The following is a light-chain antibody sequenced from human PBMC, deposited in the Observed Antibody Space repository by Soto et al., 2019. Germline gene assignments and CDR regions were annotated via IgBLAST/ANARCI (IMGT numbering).Light chain of an antibody. CDR3: AAWDDSLNGPYV. CDR2: SNN. CDR1: SSNIGSNT. J-gene: IGLJ1*01. Sequence: QPALTQPPSASGTPGQRVTISCSGSSSNIGSNTVNWYQQLPGTAPKLLIYSNNQRPSGVPDRFSGSKSGTSASLAISGLQSEDEADYYCAAWDDSLNGPYVFGTGTKVTVL. V-gene: IGLV1-44*01.